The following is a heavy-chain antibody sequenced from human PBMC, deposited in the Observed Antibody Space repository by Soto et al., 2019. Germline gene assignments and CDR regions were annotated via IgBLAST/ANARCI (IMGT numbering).Heavy chain of an antibody. D-gene: IGHD3-3*01. CDR2: IYYSGNT. CDR1: GGSVSSGDYY. CDR3: ARVWSRDGYSIGH. V-gene: IGHV4-30-4*01. J-gene: IGHJ4*02. Sequence: QVQLQESGPGLVKPSQTLSLTCTVSGGSVSSGDYYWTWIRQPPGKGLEWIGYIYYSGNTHYNPSLKSLVNISVDTSKNQFSLKLSSVTAADTAVYYCARVWSRDGYSIGHWGQGTLVTVSS.